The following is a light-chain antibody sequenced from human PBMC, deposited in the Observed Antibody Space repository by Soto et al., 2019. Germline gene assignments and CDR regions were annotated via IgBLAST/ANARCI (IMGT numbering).Light chain of an antibody. Sequence: EIVLTQSPDTLSLSPGERATLSCRASQSVSSSYLAWYQQKPGQAPRLLIYGASSRSTGMPDRFSGSGSGIDFTLTISRLEPEDVAVYYCQHDGRSFTFGPGTKVDIK. CDR3: QHDGRSFT. CDR2: GAS. J-gene: IGKJ3*01. CDR1: QSVSSSY. V-gene: IGKV3-20*01.